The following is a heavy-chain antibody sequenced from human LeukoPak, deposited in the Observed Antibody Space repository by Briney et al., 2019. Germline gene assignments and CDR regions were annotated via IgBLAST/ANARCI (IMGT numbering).Heavy chain of an antibody. J-gene: IGHJ4*02. V-gene: IGHV3-23*01. CDR1: GGSFSISY. Sequence: ETLSLTCGVSGGSFSISYWSWVRQAPGKGLEWVSAISGSGGSTYYADSVKGRFTISRDNSKNTLYLQMNSLRAEDTAVYYCAKRQQPYYFDYWGQGTLVTVSS. CDR2: ISGSGGST. D-gene: IGHD6-13*01. CDR3: AKRQQPYYFDY.